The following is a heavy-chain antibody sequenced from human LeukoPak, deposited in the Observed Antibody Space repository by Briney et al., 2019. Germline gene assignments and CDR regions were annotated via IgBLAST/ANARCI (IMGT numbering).Heavy chain of an antibody. Sequence: KPSETLSLTCTVSGNSISSVGYSWSWIRQPPGKGLEWIGYIYHTGSTYYNPSLKSRVTISVDRSKNQFSLKLSSVTAADTAVYYCARAYPGGNEAFDTWGQGTMVTVSS. D-gene: IGHD4-23*01. J-gene: IGHJ3*02. CDR2: IYHTGST. V-gene: IGHV4-30-2*01. CDR1: GNSISSVGYS. CDR3: ARAYPGGNEAFDT.